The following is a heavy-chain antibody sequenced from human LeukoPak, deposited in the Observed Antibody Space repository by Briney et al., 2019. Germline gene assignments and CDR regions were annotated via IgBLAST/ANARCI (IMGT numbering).Heavy chain of an antibody. CDR2: MSGSGGST. V-gene: IGHV3-23*01. D-gene: IGHD3-3*01. CDR3: AKVRWYYDFWSSYYLPY. CDR1: GFTFSSYA. Sequence: GGSLRLSCAASGFTFSSYAMSWVRQAPGKGLEWVSAMSGSGGSTYYADSVKGRFTISRDNSKNTLYLQMNSLRAEDTAVYYCAKVRWYYDFWSSYYLPYWGQGTLVTVSS. J-gene: IGHJ4*02.